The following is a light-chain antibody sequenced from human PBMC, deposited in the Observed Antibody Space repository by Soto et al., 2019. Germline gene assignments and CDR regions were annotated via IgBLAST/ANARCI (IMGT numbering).Light chain of an antibody. J-gene: IGKJ2*01. CDR2: GAS. CDR1: QSVSSSY. Sequence: EIVLTQSPGTLSLSPGERATLSCRASQSVSSSYFAWYQQKPGQAPRLLIYGASGRATGIPDRFSGSGSGRDFTLTISRLEREDFAVYYCQQYGSSPMYTFGQGTKLEIK. V-gene: IGKV3-20*01. CDR3: QQYGSSPMYT.